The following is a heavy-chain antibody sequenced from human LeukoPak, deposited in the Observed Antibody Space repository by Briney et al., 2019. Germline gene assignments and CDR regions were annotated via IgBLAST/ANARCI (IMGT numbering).Heavy chain of an antibody. D-gene: IGHD3-10*01. CDR1: GYTFTGYY. CDR2: INPSGGST. Sequence: ASVKVSCKASGYTFTGYYMHWVRQAPGQGLEWMGIINPSGGSTSYARKFQGRVTMTRDTSTSTVYMELSSLRSEDTAVYYCATALRGNWFDPWGQGTLVTVSS. CDR3: ATALRGNWFDP. V-gene: IGHV1-46*01. J-gene: IGHJ5*02.